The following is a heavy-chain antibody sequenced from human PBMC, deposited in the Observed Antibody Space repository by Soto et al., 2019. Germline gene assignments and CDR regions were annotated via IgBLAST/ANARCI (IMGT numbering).Heavy chain of an antibody. J-gene: IGHJ6*02. D-gene: IGHD3-22*01. CDR1: GGSISISSYY. CDR3: ARHDRGPDTPYYYYGMDV. CDR2: IYYSGST. V-gene: IGHV4-39*01. Sequence: PSETLSLTCTVSGGSISISSYYWGCIRQPPGKGLEWIGSIYYSGSTYYNPSLKSRVTISVDTSKNQFSLKLSSVTAADTAVYYCARHDRGPDTPYYYYGMDVWGQGTTVTVSS.